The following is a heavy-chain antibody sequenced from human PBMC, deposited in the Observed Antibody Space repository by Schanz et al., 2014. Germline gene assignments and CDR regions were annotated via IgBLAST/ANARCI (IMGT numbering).Heavy chain of an antibody. CDR1: GFTFSSYA. CDR3: ARGDPVAGLDY. Sequence: VQLVESGGGVVQPGRSLRLSCAASGFTFSSYAMHWVRQAPGKGLEWVAVMSYGGSNKYYADSVKGRFTISRDTPKNTLYVQMNSLRGEDTGMYYCARGDPVAGLDYWGRGTLVTVSS. CDR2: MSYGGSNK. V-gene: IGHV3-30-3*01. J-gene: IGHJ4*02.